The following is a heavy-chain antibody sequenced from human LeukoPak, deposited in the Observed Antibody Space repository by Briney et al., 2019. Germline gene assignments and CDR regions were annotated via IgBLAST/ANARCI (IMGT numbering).Heavy chain of an antibody. CDR3: ARDPGTTDFDY. Sequence: TGGSLRLSCAASGFTFSSYWMHWVRQAPGKGLVWVSRINSDGSGTRYADSVKGRFTISRDNAKNTLYLQMNTLRAEDTAVYYCARDPGTTDFDYWGQGTLVIVSS. J-gene: IGHJ4*02. V-gene: IGHV3-74*01. D-gene: IGHD2/OR15-2a*01. CDR1: GFTFSSYW. CDR2: INSDGSGT.